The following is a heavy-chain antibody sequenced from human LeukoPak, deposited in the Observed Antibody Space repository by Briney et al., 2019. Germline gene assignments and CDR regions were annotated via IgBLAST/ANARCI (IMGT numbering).Heavy chain of an antibody. D-gene: IGHD7-27*01. V-gene: IGHV1-69*04. J-gene: IGHJ3*02. CDR2: IIPILGIA. Sequence: SVKVSCKASGSTFSSYAISWVRQAPGQGLEWMGRIIPILGIANYAQKFQGRVTITADKSTSTAYMELSSLRSEDTAVYYCAKILGSGVWYGFDIWGQGTMVTVSS. CDR1: GSTFSSYA. CDR3: AKILGSGVWYGFDI.